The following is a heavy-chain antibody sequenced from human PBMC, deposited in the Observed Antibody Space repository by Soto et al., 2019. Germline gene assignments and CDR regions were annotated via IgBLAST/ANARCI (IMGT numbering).Heavy chain of an antibody. V-gene: IGHV3-74*01. CDR3: ARGARKSYYFDY. J-gene: IGHJ4*02. Sequence: DVQVVESGGRLVQPGGSLRLSCAASGFTFSNYWLHWVRQTPGKGLVWVSRIKFDGSITNYADSVKGRVTLSRDNAKNTVYLQMDSLRADDTAVYYCARGARKSYYFDYWGQGTLFTVSS. CDR2: IKFDGSIT. CDR1: GFTFSNYW.